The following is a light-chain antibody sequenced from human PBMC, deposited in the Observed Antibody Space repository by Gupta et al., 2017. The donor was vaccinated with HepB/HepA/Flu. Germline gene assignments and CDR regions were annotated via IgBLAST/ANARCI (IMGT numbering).Light chain of an antibody. CDR1: QSVSSTY. CDR3: QQYGTSPWA. J-gene: IGKJ1*01. Sequence: DIVLTQSPGTLSLSPGERATLSCRASQSVSSTYVAWYQQKPGQAPRLLIYGASSRATGIPDRFSGSGSGTDFTLTISRLEPEDFAVYYCQQYGTSPWAFGQGTKVGIK. CDR2: GAS. V-gene: IGKV3-20*01.